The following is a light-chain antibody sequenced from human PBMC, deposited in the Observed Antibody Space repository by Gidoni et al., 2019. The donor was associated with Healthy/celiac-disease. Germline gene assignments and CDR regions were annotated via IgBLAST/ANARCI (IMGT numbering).Light chain of an antibody. CDR2: DAS. CDR3: QQRSNWPPSLT. V-gene: IGKV3-11*01. Sequence: EIVLTQSPATLSLSPGERATLSCRASQSVSSYLDWYQQKPGQAPRLLIYDASNRATGIPARFSGSGSGTDFTLTISSLEPEDFAVYYCQQRSNWPPSLTFGGGTKVESK. J-gene: IGKJ4*01. CDR1: QSVSSY.